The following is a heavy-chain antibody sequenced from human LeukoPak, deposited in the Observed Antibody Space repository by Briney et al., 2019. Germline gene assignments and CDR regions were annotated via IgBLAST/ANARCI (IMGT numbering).Heavy chain of an antibody. Sequence: SETLSLTCAVYGGSFSGYYWSWIRQPPGKGLEWIGEINHSGSTNYNPSLKSRVTISVDTSKNQFSLKLSSVTAADTAVYYCARRNPRYDSSGYYENFDYWGQGTLSPSPQ. D-gene: IGHD3-22*01. V-gene: IGHV4-34*01. CDR1: GGSFSGYY. J-gene: IGHJ4*02. CDR3: ARRNPRYDSSGYYENFDY. CDR2: INHSGST.